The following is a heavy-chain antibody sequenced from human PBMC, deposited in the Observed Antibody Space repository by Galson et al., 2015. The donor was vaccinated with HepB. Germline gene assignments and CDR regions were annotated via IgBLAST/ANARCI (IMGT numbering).Heavy chain of an antibody. CDR1: AFTFSMYA. Sequence: SLRLSCAGSAFTFSMYAMHWVRQAPGKGLEYVAGISSDGGGIHYADSVKGRFTISRDNSKNTLYLQMSSLRVEDTAVYYCVKEGITMKFDYWGQGTLVIVSS. CDR3: VKEGITMKFDY. D-gene: IGHD3-22*01. CDR2: ISSDGGGI. J-gene: IGHJ4*02. V-gene: IGHV3-64D*06.